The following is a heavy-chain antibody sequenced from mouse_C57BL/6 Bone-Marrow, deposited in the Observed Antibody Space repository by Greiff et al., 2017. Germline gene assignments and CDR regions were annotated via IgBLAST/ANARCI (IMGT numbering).Heavy chain of an antibody. CDR3: ASEIYECYYFGYFDV. J-gene: IGHJ1*03. Sequence: QVQLQQPGAELVKPGASVKLSCKASGYTFTSYWMQWVKQRPGQGLEWIGEIDPSDSYTNYNQKFKGKATLTVDKSSSTAYMQLSSLTSEDSAVYYCASEIYECYYFGYFDVWSTGTTGTVSS. CDR1: GYTFTSYW. D-gene: IGHD2-3*01. CDR2: IDPSDSYT. V-gene: IGHV1-50*01.